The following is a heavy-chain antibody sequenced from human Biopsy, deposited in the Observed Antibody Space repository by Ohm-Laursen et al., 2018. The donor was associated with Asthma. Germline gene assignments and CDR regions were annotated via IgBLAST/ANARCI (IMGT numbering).Heavy chain of an antibody. J-gene: IGHJ6*02. CDR2: IIPVFGTS. Sequence: EASVKVSCKASGGTFSRYAISWVRQAPGQGLEWMGGIIPVFGTSNYAQKFQGRVTFTADGSTSPAYMELSSLTPEDSAVYYCAREVSTVDYGYYYFAMDVWGQGTTVTVSS. D-gene: IGHD4-17*01. V-gene: IGHV1-69*13. CDR1: GGTFSRYA. CDR3: AREVSTVDYGYYYFAMDV.